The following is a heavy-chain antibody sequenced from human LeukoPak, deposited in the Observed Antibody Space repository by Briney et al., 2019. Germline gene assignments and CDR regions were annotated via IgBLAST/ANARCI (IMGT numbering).Heavy chain of an antibody. J-gene: IGHJ6*03. Sequence: ASVKVSCKASGYTFVNFCLIWVRQAPGQGLEWMGWISPENGDTNYAQNFQDRVTMTTDTSTNTAYMELRSLTSDDTAVYFCARVFAYYHFYMDVGGEDPTVIIPS. D-gene: IGHD3-3*02. V-gene: IGHV1-18*01. CDR2: ISPENGDT. CDR3: ARVFAYYHFYMDV. CDR1: GYTFVNFC.